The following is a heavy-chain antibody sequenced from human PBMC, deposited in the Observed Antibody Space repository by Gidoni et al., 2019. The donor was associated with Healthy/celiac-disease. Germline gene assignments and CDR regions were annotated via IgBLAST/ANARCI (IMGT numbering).Heavy chain of an antibody. V-gene: IGHV3-23*01. D-gene: IGHD2-15*01. CDR1: GFTFSSSA. CDR2: SSGSGGST. J-gene: IGHJ3*02. CDR3: AKDRAAVVAASVGWYAFDI. Sequence: EVQLLESGGGLVQPGGSLRLSCADSGFTFSSSAMSWVRQAPWKGLEWVSASSGSGGSTYYADSVKGRFTISRDNSKNTLYLQMNSLRAEDTAVYYCAKDRAAVVAASVGWYAFDIWGQGTMVTVSS.